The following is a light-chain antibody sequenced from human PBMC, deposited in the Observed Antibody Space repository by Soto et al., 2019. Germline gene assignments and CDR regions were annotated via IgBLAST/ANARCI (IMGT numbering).Light chain of an antibody. J-gene: IGKJ1*01. CDR3: QQYGSSGT. V-gene: IGKV3-20*01. CDR1: QSVSNSF. CDR2: AAS. Sequence: EIGLTQSPGTLSLSPGERATLSCRASQSVSNSFSAWYQQQPGQAPSLLIYAASNRTTGIPDSSSGSGARTDFPPTISRLEPEDAAVYYCQQYGSSGTFGQGAKVDI.